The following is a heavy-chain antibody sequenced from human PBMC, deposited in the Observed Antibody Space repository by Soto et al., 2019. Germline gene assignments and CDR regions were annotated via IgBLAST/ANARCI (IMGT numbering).Heavy chain of an antibody. V-gene: IGHV3-11*01. Sequence: QVELVESGGGLAKPGGSLRLSCAASGFTLSDYYMSWIRQAPGKGLEWISYISSSATTKHYADSVKGRFTISRDNAKNSLSLQMNSLRVEDTAVYFCAREGQGDVGDYLPGGYFDSWGQGTLVTVSS. D-gene: IGHD4-17*01. J-gene: IGHJ4*02. CDR1: GFTLSDYY. CDR3: AREGQGDVGDYLPGGYFDS. CDR2: ISSSATTK.